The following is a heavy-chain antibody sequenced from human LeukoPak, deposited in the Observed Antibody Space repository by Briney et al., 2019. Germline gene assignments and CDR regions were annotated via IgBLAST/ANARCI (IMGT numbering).Heavy chain of an antibody. CDR3: ANLPWDHLPEAFDY. CDR1: GFTFSSYS. CDR2: ISSGSSTI. J-gene: IGHJ4*02. V-gene: IGHV3-48*01. D-gene: IGHD1-26*01. Sequence: GGSLRLSCAASGFTFSSYSMNWVRQAPGKGLEWVSYISSGSSTIYYADSVKGRFTISRDNSKNTPYLQMNSLRAEDTAVYYCANLPWDHLPEAFDYWGQGTLVTVSS.